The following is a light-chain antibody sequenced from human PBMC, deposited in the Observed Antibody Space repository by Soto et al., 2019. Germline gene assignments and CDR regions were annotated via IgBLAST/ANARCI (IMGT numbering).Light chain of an antibody. CDR3: QQRSNWPYMYT. J-gene: IGKJ2*01. Sequence: EIVLTQSPATLSLSPGERATLSCRASQSVSSYLAWYQQKPGQAPRLLIYDASNRATSIPARFSGSGSGTDFTRTISSLEPEDVAVYYCQQRSNWPYMYTFGQGTKLEIK. CDR1: QSVSSY. CDR2: DAS. V-gene: IGKV3-11*01.